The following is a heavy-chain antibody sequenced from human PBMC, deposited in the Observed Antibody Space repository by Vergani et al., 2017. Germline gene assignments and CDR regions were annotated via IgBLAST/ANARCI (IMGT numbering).Heavy chain of an antibody. J-gene: IGHJ2*01. CDR1: GFTFSSYE. V-gene: IGHV3-48*03. Sequence: EVQLVESGGGLVQPGGSLRLSCAASGFTFSSYEMNWVRQAPGKGLEWVSYISSSGSTIYYADSVKGRFTISRDNAKNSLYLQMNSLRAEDTAVYYCAREPPLPPWNPAAILVSLTDWYVDLWGRGTLVTVSS. CDR2: ISSSGSTI. D-gene: IGHD2-2*02. CDR3: AREPPLPPWNPAAILVSLTDWYVDL.